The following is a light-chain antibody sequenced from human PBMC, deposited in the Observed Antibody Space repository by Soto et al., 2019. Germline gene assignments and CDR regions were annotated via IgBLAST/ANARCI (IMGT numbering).Light chain of an antibody. CDR1: QSISSY. V-gene: IGKV1-39*01. Sequence: DIQMTQSPSSLSASVGDRVTITCRASQSISSYLNWYQQKPGKAPKLLIYAASSLQSGVPSRFSGSGSGTDFTLKISRVEAEDVGIYYCMQALQTPCTFGPGTKVDI. CDR3: MQALQTPCT. J-gene: IGKJ3*01. CDR2: AAS.